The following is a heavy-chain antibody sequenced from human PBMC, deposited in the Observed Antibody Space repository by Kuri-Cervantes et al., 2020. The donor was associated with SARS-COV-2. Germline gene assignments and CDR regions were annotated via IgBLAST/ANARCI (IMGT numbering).Heavy chain of an antibody. V-gene: IGHV3-49*04. CDR1: GFTFGAYA. J-gene: IGHJ4*02. CDR3: TKDDFWSGYADY. D-gene: IGHD3-3*01. Sequence: GGSLRSPCTAPGFTFGAYAMSWVRQAPGKGLEWVGFIRSKAYGGTTEYASSVKGRFTISRDDSKSIAYLQMNSLKTEDTAVYYCTKDDFWSGYADYWGQGTLVTVSS. CDR2: IRSKAYGGTT.